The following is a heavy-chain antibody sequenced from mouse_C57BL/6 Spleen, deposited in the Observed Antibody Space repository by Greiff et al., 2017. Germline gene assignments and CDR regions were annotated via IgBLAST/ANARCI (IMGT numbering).Heavy chain of an antibody. CDR2: IDPETGGT. CDR1: CYTFTDYE. Sequence: QVQLQQSGAELVRPGASVTLSCKASCYTFTDYEMHWVKQTPVHGLEWIGAIDPETGGTAYNQKFKGKAILTADKSSSTAYMELRSLTSEDSAVYCCTRRGSIYSYFDYWGQGTTLTVSS. D-gene: IGHD2-1*01. V-gene: IGHV1-15*01. J-gene: IGHJ2*01. CDR3: TRRGSIYSYFDY.